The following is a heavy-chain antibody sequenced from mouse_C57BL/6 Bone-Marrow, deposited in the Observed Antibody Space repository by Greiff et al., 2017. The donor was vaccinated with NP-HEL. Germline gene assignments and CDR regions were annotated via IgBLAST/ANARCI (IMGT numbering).Heavy chain of an antibody. CDR3: ARSVPFAC. CDR2: IWSGGST. V-gene: IGHV2-2*01. J-gene: IGHJ3*01. D-gene: IGHD6-1*01. CDR1: GFSLTSSG. Sequence: QVQLQQPGPGLVQPSQRLSITCTASGFSLTSSGVHWVRQSPGKGLAWLGVIWSGGSTAYNAAFIYRLGISKDNSKRQVCFKMNSLQADDTAIYYCARSVPFACCGRGTLVTVSA.